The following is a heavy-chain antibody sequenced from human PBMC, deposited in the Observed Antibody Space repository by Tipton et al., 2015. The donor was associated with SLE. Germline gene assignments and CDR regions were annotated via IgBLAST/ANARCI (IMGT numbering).Heavy chain of an antibody. CDR1: GFTFSNYE. Sequence: SLRLSCAASGFTFSNYEINWVRQAPGKGLEWVSYVGPSGSTTHFADSVKGRFTISRDNAKNSVFLHMNSLRVEDTAVYYCARDRSFHDAFDIWGQGTMVTASS. V-gene: IGHV3-48*03. CDR2: VGPSGSTT. CDR3: ARDRSFHDAFDI. D-gene: IGHD3-10*01. J-gene: IGHJ3*02.